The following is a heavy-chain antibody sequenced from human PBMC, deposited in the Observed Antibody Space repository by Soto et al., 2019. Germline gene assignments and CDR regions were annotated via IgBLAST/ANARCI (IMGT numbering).Heavy chain of an antibody. CDR3: AKATGTTPALDY. V-gene: IGHV3-9*01. CDR1: GFTFDDYA. CDR2: ISWNSGSI. D-gene: IGHD1-1*01. Sequence: EVQLVESGGGLVQPGRSLRLSCAASGFTFDDYAMHWVRQAPGKGLEWVSGISWNSGSIGYADSVKGRFTISRDNAKNALSLQMNSLRAEDTALYYGAKATGTTPALDYWGQGTLVTVSS. J-gene: IGHJ4*02.